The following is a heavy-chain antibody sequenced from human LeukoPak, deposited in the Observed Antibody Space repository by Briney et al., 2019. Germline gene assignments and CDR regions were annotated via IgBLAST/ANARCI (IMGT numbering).Heavy chain of an antibody. CDR2: FHYSGTT. J-gene: IGHJ3*02. D-gene: IGHD6-25*01. CDR1: GGSISSYY. V-gene: IGHV4-59*08. Sequence: SEALSLTCTVSGGSISSYYWSWIRPPPGKEREWIGYFHYSGTTNYNPSLKSRVTISVDTSKNQFSLKLRFVTAADTAVYYCARTYSSGAFDIWGQGTMVTVSS. CDR3: ARTYSSGAFDI.